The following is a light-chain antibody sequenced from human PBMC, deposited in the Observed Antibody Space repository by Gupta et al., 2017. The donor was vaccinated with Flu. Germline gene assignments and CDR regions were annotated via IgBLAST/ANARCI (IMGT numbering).Light chain of an antibody. J-gene: IGLJ2*01. CDR3: QAWDSRTYVV. Sequence: SYELTQPPSVSVSPGQTATITCSGDKLENKFVWWYQQKPGQSPVLVMSEDNKRPSGIPERFSGSNSENTATLTISGTQSMDEAHYYCQAWDSRTYVVFGGGTELAGL. CDR1: KLENKF. V-gene: IGLV3-1*01. CDR2: EDN.